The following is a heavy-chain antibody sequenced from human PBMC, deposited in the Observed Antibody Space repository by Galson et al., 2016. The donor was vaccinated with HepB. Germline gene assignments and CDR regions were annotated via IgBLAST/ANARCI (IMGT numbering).Heavy chain of an antibody. CDR2: IFHSGST. J-gene: IGHJ3*02. V-gene: IGHV4-4*02. Sequence: ETLSLTCAVSGGSISSSNWWSWVRQPPGRGLEWIGEIFHSGSTNYNPSLKSRVTISVDKSKNRFSLKLSSLTAADTAVYYCAREVVTASAFDMWGQGTMVTVSS. CDR3: AREVVTASAFDM. D-gene: IGHD2-21*02. CDR1: GGSISSSNW.